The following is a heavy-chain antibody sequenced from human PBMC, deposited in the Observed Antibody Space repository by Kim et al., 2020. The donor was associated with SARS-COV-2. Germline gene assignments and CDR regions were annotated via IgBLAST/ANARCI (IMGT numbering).Heavy chain of an antibody. D-gene: IGHD1-26*01. J-gene: IGHJ5*02. CDR3: ARAGRVGATANLNWFDP. V-gene: IGHV4-59*01. Sequence: LNNRVTISVDTAKNQFSLKLSSVTAADTSVYYCARAGRVGATANLNWFDPWGQGTLVTVSS.